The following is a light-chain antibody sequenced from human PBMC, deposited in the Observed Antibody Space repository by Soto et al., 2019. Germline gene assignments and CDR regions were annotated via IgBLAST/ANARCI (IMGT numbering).Light chain of an antibody. V-gene: IGKV1-39*01. CDR1: QAINKY. J-gene: IGKJ1*01. Sequence: DIQMTQSPSSLPASVGDSVIITCRASQAINKYLNWYQHKAGQAPKLLIYGASSLHKGDPARFRGSGAGTFFTLTLRSLQPEDFATYYCQQSYTTPGTFGRGTTVEIK. CDR2: GAS. CDR3: QQSYTTPGT.